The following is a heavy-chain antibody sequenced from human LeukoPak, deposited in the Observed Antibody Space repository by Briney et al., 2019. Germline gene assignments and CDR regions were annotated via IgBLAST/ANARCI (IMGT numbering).Heavy chain of an antibody. Sequence: PGGSLRLSCAASGFTFSSYSMIWVRQAPGKGLEWVSYISSSSSTIYYADSVKGRFTISRDNAKNSLYLQMNSLRAEDTAVYYCARGYIAVADNFDYWGQGTLVTVSS. D-gene: IGHD6-19*01. CDR1: GFTFSSYS. V-gene: IGHV3-48*01. CDR2: ISSSSSTI. J-gene: IGHJ4*02. CDR3: ARGYIAVADNFDY.